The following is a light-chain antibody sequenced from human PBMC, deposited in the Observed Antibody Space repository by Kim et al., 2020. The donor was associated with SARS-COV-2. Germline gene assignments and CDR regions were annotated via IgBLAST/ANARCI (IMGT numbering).Light chain of an antibody. CDR1: QSVNNN. V-gene: IGKV3-11*01. CDR2: DAS. Sequence: PGERATLSCRASQSVNNNLAWYQQKPGQAPRLLIYDASNKASGIPARFSGTGSGTDFTLTISSLEPEDFAVYFCQQRTNWRYTFGQGTKVDIK. CDR3: QQRTNWRYT. J-gene: IGKJ2*01.